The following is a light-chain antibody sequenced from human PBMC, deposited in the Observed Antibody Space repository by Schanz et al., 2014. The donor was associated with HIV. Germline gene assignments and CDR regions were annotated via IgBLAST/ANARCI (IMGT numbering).Light chain of an antibody. CDR2: AAS. J-gene: IGKJ1*01. V-gene: IGKV1-9*01. CDR3: QQYYSTPAT. Sequence: DIQLTQSPSSLSASVGDRVTITCRASQGISSYLAWYQQKPGKAPKVLIYAASTLQSGVPSRFSGSGSGTDFTLTISCLQSEDFATYYCQQYYSTPATFGQGTKVEIK. CDR1: QGISSY.